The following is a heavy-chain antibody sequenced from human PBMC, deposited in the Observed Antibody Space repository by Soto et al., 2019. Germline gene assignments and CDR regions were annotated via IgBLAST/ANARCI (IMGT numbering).Heavy chain of an antibody. V-gene: IGHV4-59*01. D-gene: IGHD3-22*01. CDR3: ARVDYYDGSGYFDY. CDR1: GGSISRYY. J-gene: IGHJ4*02. CDR2: IYYSGST. Sequence: XGTLDLTCTVSGGSISRYYWSGIRQPPGKGLEWIGYIYYSGSTNYNPSLKSRVTISVDTSKNQFSLKLSSVTAADTAVYYCARVDYYDGSGYFDYWGQGTLVTVSS.